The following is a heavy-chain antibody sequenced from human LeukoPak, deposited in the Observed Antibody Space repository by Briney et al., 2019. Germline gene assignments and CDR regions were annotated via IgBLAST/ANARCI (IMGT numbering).Heavy chain of an antibody. CDR2: MNPNSGNT. Sequence: ASAKVSCKASGYTFTNYDINWVRQTTGQGLEWMGWMNPNSGNTGYAPKFQGRITLTRNTSISTAHMELSSLRSDDTAVYYCARSLLAPRRGSWFDPWGQGTLVTVSS. D-gene: IGHD6-6*01. V-gene: IGHV1-8*03. J-gene: IGHJ5*02. CDR1: GYTFTNYD. CDR3: ARSLLAPRRGSWFDP.